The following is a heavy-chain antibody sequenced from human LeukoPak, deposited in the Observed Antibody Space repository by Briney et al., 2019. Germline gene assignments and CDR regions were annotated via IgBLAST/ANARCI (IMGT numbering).Heavy chain of an antibody. D-gene: IGHD3-10*01. V-gene: IGHV4-61*01. Sequence: KPSETLSLTCTVSGGSVSSGSYYWSWIRQPPGKGLEWIGYIYYSGSTNYNPSLKSRDTISVDTSKNQFSLKLSSVTAADTAVYYCAREEGVRGVPLFDPWGQGTLVTVSS. CDR2: IYYSGST. J-gene: IGHJ5*02. CDR3: AREEGVRGVPLFDP. CDR1: GGSVSSGSYY.